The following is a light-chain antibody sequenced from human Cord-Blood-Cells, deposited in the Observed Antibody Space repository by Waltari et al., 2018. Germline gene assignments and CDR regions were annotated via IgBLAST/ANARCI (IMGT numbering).Light chain of an antibody. V-gene: IGKV3-20*01. J-gene: IGKJ1*01. CDR1: QSVSSSY. Sequence: EIVLTQSPVTLSLSPGERATLSCRASQSVSSSYLAWYQQKPGQAPRLLIYGASSRATGIPDRFSGSGSGTDFTLTISRLEPEDFAVYYCQQYGSLFGQGTKVEIK. CDR2: GAS. CDR3: QQYGSL.